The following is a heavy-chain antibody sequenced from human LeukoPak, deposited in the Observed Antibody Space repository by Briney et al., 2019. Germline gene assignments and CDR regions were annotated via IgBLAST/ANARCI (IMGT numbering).Heavy chain of an antibody. CDR1: NGSISSYY. D-gene: IGHD3-10*01. Sequence: SQTLSLTCTVSNGSISSYYWSWIRQPPGKGLEWIGHVYYSGSTRYNPSLKSRVTISVDTSKNQFSLRLSSVTAADTAVYYCARDFSGYGSGSYPHNYYYGMDVWGQGTTVTASS. CDR2: VYYSGST. CDR3: ARDFSGYGSGSYPHNYYYGMDV. V-gene: IGHV4-59*01. J-gene: IGHJ6*02.